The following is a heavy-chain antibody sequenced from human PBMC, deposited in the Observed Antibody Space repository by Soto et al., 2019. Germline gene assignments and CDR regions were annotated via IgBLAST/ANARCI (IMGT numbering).Heavy chain of an antibody. D-gene: IGHD1-26*01. CDR2: ISSGGSYI. Sequence: EVQVVESGGGLVQPGGSLRLSCSFTFSMYSMNWVRQAPGKGLEWVASISSGGSYIKYADSVKGRFTISRDNAQNSVTLQMNSLRVDDTAVYFCTRNQSGSYISWFDPWGQGTLFTFSS. J-gene: IGHJ5*02. CDR1: FTFSMYS. V-gene: IGHV3-21*04. CDR3: TRNQSGSYISWFDP.